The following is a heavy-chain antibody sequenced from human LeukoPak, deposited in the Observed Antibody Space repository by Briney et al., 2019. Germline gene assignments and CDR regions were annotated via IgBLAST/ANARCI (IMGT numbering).Heavy chain of an antibody. CDR3: ARVGDFWSGMGWFGP. CDR2: IKYDGST. Sequence: PETLSLTCAVYGGSFSAYHWGWIRQSPGKGLEWIGEIKYDGSTNYNPSLNSRVTISVDTSKNQFSLKLTSVTAADTAMYYCARVGDFWSGMGWFGPWGQGSLVTVSS. V-gene: IGHV4-34*01. J-gene: IGHJ5*02. CDR1: GGSFSAYH. D-gene: IGHD3-3*01.